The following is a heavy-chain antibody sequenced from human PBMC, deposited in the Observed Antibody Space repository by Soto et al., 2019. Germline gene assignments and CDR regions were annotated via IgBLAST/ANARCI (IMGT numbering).Heavy chain of an antibody. CDR3: AKVDCGSSGCRLIDY. D-gene: IGHD2-2*01. V-gene: IGHV3-23*01. CDR1: GFTFINHA. J-gene: IGHJ4*02. CDR2: ITGNGETT. Sequence: EVQLLESGGGLVQPGGSLRLACAGSGFTFINHAMNWVRQAPGKGLEWVTGITGNGETTNYADSVKGRFTISRDNSKNTLYLLMNSLRAEDTAVYYCAKVDCGSSGCRLIDYWGQGTLVTVSS.